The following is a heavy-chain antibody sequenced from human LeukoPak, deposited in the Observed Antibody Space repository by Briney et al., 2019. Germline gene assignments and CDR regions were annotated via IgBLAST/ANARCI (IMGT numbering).Heavy chain of an antibody. J-gene: IGHJ6*03. CDR1: GYTFTASY. V-gene: IGHV1-2*06. CDR3: ARSARHCNNGVCFTDYYIDL. Sequence: GASVKVSCKTSGYTFTASYIHWVRQAPGHGLEWMGRINPNSGDPNYPQKFQGRVTMTRYTSISTAYMEMSSLTSDDTAVYYCARSARHCNNGVCFTDYYIDLWGKGTTVIVSS. D-gene: IGHD2-8*01. CDR2: INPNSGDP.